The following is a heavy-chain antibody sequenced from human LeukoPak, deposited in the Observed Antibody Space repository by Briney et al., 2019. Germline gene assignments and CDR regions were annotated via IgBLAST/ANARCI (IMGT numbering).Heavy chain of an antibody. Sequence: PGGSLRLSCAASGFTFSSYWMSWVRQPPGKGLEWIGTIYYSGNTYYNPSLKSRVTISVDTSKNQFSLRLTSVTAADTSVYYCARQQKGYGDYWGQGTLVTVSS. CDR2: IYYSGNT. J-gene: IGHJ4*02. D-gene: IGHD1-1*01. CDR3: ARQQKGYGDY. V-gene: IGHV4-39*01. CDR1: GFTFSSYW.